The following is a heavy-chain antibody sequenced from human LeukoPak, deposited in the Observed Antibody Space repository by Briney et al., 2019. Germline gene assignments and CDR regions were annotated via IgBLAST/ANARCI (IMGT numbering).Heavy chain of an antibody. CDR2: IYDSGNT. CDR3: ARRDYGVSCDP. CDR1: GGSISRSSNW. D-gene: IGHD3-16*01. J-gene: IGHJ5*02. V-gene: IGHV4-39*01. Sequence: SETLSLTCTVSGGSISRSSNWWGWVRQPPGKGLEWIGTIYDSGNTFYNPSLTSRVTISLDTSRNQFSLRLSSVTAADTAVYYCARRDYGVSCDPWGHGTLVTVSS.